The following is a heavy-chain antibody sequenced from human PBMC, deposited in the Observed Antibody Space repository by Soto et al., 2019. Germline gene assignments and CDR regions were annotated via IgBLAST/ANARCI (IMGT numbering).Heavy chain of an antibody. D-gene: IGHD2-2*01. Sequence: ASVKVSCKASGYTFTSYGISWVRQAPGQGLEWMGWISAYNGNTNYAQKLQGRVTMTTDTSTSTAYMELRSLRSDDTAVYYCARDPGYCSSTSCYGQGDVWGKGTTDTVSS. J-gene: IGHJ6*04. CDR2: ISAYNGNT. CDR1: GYTFTSYG. CDR3: ARDPGYCSSTSCYGQGDV. V-gene: IGHV1-18*01.